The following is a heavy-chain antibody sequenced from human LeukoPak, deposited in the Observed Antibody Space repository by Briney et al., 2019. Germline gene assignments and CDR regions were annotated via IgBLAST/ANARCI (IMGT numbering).Heavy chain of an antibody. D-gene: IGHD3-10*01. CDR2: IYPNTGGT. J-gene: IGHJ4*02. V-gene: IGHV1-2*02. Sequence: PVASVKVSCKTSGYRFTGFYINWVRQAPGQGLEWMGWIYPNTGGTNFAQKFQGRVTMTTDTSMNTAYMDLRSLTSDDTAVYYCAREGDFHRSGRGDSWGQGTLVIVSS. CDR3: AREGDFHRSGRGDS. CDR1: GYRFTGFY.